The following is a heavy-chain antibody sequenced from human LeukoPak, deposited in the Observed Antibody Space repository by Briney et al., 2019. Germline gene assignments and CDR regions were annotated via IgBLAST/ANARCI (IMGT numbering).Heavy chain of an antibody. V-gene: IGHV3-7*01. CDR1: GFTFSGHW. D-gene: IGHD1-14*01. CDR3: TRDRSRAEDD. Sequence: GGSLRLSCAASGFTFSGHWMSWVRQAPGKGLEWVANINQGGSDKYYVDSVKGRFTISRDNANNLLYLQMDSLRGEDTAVYYCTRDRSRAEDDWGQGTLVTVSS. J-gene: IGHJ4*02. CDR2: INQGGSDK.